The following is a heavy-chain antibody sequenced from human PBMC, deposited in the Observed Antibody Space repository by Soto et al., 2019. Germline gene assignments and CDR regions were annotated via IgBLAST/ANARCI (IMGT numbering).Heavy chain of an antibody. CDR1: GFSLNTSGVG. CDR3: AHTPPVTTSAFDI. CDR2: IYWTDNK. J-gene: IGHJ3*02. D-gene: IGHD4-17*01. Sequence: QITLKESGPTLVKPTQTLTLTCTFSGFSLNTSGVGVGWVRQPPGRALEWLAVIYWTDNKRYSPALKSRLSTTKDTSKNQVVLTMTNTAPMDTAIFFCAHTPPVTTSAFDIWGQGTMVTVSS. V-gene: IGHV2-5*01.